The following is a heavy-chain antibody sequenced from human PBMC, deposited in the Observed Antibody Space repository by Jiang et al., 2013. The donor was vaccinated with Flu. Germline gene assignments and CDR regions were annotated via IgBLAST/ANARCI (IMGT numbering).Heavy chain of an antibody. J-gene: IGHJ4*02. D-gene: IGHD2-2*01. Sequence: EVQLLESGGGLVQPGGSLRLSCAASGFTFSSYAMSWVRQAPGKGLEWVSAISGSGGSTYYADSVKGRFTISRDNSKNTLYLQMNSLRAEDTAVYYCAKGGRLKDIVVVPAAMRCEYWGQGTLVTVSS. CDR1: GFTFSSYA. CDR2: ISGSGGST. CDR3: AKGGRLKDIVVVPAAMRCEY. V-gene: IGHV3-23*01.